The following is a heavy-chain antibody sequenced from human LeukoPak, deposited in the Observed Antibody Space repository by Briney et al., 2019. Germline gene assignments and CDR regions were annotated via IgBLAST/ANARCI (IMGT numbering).Heavy chain of an antibody. J-gene: IGHJ3*01. V-gene: IGHV1-69*13. CDR2: IIPIFGTA. CDR1: GYTFTSYG. CDR3: ATDRVSIVATIGDGFDF. D-gene: IGHD5-12*01. Sequence: SVKVSCKASGYTFTSYGISWVRQAPGQGLEWMGGIIPIFGTANYAQKFQGRVTITADESTSTAYMELSSLRSEDTAVYYCATDRVSIVATIGDGFDFWGPGTMVTVSP.